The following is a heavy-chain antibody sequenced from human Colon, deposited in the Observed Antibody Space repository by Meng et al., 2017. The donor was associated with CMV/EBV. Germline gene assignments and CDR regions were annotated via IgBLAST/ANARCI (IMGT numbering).Heavy chain of an antibody. D-gene: IGHD3-16*01. CDR3: ARADPSIAMYYFDY. Sequence: GSLRLSCAVSGDSINAVTNSIYYWGWLRQSPGKGLEWIGNIYYTGSVKYNPSLKSRLTISVDTAKNQFSLKLSSVTAADTAIYFCARADPSIAMYYFDYWGPGTLVTVSS. J-gene: IGHJ4*02. CDR2: IYYTGSV. CDR1: GDSINAVTNSIYY. V-gene: IGHV4-61*05.